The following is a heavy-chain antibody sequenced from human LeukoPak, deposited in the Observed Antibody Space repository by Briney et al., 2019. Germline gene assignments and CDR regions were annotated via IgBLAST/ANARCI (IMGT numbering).Heavy chain of an antibody. Sequence: GRSLRLSCAASGFTFDDYAMHWVRQAPGKGLEWVSGISWNSGSIGYADSVKGRFTVSRDNAKNSLYLQMNSLRAEDTALYYCAKDIQVDHYDSSGRGRFAAFDIWGQGTMVTVSS. CDR2: ISWNSGSI. D-gene: IGHD3-22*01. CDR3: AKDIQVDHYDSSGRGRFAAFDI. J-gene: IGHJ3*02. V-gene: IGHV3-9*01. CDR1: GFTFDDYA.